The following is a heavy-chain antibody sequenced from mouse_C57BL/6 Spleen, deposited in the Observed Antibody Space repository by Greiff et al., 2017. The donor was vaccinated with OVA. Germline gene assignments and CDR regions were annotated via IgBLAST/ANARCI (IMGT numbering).Heavy chain of an antibody. CDR3: ARLLLYAMDY. V-gene: IGHV5-6*01. J-gene: IGHJ4*01. CDR2: ISSGGSYT. Sequence: EVKLMESGGDLVKPGGSLKLSCAASGFTFSSYGMSWVRQTPDKRLEWVATISSGGSYTYYPDSVKGRFTISRDNAKNTLYLQMSSLKSEDTAMYYCARLLLYAMDYWGQGTSVTVSS. CDR1: GFTFSSYG.